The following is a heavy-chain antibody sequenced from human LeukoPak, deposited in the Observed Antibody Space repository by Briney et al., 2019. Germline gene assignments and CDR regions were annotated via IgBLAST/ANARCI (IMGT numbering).Heavy chain of an antibody. Sequence: PSETLSLTCTVSGGSISSSSYYWGWIRQPPGKGLEWIGSIYYSGSTYYNPSLKSRVTISVDTSKNQFSLKLSSVTAADTAVYYCARLAYSGWDCYYYGMDVWGQGTTVTVSS. J-gene: IGHJ6*02. V-gene: IGHV4-39*01. CDR2: IYYSGST. CDR3: ARLAYSGWDCYYYGMDV. CDR1: GGSISSSSYY. D-gene: IGHD6-19*01.